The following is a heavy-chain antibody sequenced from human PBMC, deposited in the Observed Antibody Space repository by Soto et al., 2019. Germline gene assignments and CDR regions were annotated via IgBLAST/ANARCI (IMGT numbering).Heavy chain of an antibody. V-gene: IGHV3-30-3*01. J-gene: IGHJ4*02. CDR3: ARDRAAHHLYSFDY. CDR1: GFTFSSYA. CDR2: ISYDGSNK. Sequence: GGSLRLSCAASGFTFSSYAMHWVRQAPGKGLEWVAVISYDGSNKYYADSVKGRFTISRDNSKNRLYLQMNSLRAEDTAVYYCARDRAAHHLYSFDYWGQGXLVTVYS. D-gene: IGHD6-6*01.